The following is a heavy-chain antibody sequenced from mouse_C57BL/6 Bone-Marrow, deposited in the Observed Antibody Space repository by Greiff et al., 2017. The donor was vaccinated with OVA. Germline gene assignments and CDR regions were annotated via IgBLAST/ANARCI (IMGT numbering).Heavy chain of an antibody. CDR2: IDPSDSYT. V-gene: IGHV1-69*01. CDR3: ARDYDNYAYWYFDV. J-gene: IGHJ1*03. CDR1: GYTFTSYW. D-gene: IGHD2-4*01. Sequence: QVQLQQPGAELVMPGASVKLSCKASGYTFTSYWMHWVKQRPGQGLEWIGEIDPSDSYTNYNQKFKGKATLTVDKSSSTAYMQLSSLTSEDSAVYYCARDYDNYAYWYFDVWGTGTTVTVSA.